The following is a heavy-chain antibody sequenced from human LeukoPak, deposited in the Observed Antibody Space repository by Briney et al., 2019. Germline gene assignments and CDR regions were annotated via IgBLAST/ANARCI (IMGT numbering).Heavy chain of an antibody. J-gene: IGHJ5*02. CDR2: MNEDGSEE. D-gene: IGHD3-16*01. CDR3: ARTLRTFNWFDP. V-gene: IGHV3-7*01. Sequence: GGSLRLSCGASGFTFSSYWMTWVRQAPGKGLEWVANMNEDGSEEYYVDSVKGRFTISRDNAKNSLYLQMNSLRAEDTAVYYCARTLRTFNWFDPWGQGTLVTVSS. CDR1: GFTFSSYW.